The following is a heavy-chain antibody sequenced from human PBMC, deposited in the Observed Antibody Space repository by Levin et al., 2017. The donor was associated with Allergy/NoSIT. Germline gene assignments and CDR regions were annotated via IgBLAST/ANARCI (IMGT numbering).Heavy chain of an antibody. CDR3: AREKGVQLERRWVNWFDP. Sequence: PGGSLRLSCAASGFTFSSYWMHWVRQAPGKGLVWVSRINLDGSSTTYADSVKGRFTISRDNAKNTLYLQMNSLRAEDTAVYYCAREKGVQLERRWVNWFDPWGQGTLVTVSS. CDR2: INLDGSST. V-gene: IGHV3-74*01. J-gene: IGHJ5*02. D-gene: IGHD1-1*01. CDR1: GFTFSSYW.